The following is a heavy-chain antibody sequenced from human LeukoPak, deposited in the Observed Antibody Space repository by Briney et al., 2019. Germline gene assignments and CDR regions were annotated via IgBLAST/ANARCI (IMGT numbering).Heavy chain of an antibody. Sequence: VASVTVSCKASGYTFTSYGISWVRQAPGQGLEWMGRVIHVLGVVNYAQKFQGRVTITADISTSTAYMELNSLRYEDTAVYYCAKDREMATGGFDIWGQGTMVTVYS. V-gene: IGHV1-69*04. CDR1: GYTFTSYG. CDR3: AKDREMATGGFDI. D-gene: IGHD5-24*01. CDR2: VIHVLGVV. J-gene: IGHJ3*02.